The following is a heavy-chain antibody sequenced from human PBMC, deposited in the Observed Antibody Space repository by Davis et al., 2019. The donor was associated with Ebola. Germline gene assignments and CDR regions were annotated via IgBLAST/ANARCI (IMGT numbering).Heavy chain of an antibody. V-gene: IGHV1-46*01. CDR1: GYTFTSYY. CDR3: AREYYYDSSGPDLYYYGMDV. CDR2: INPSGGRT. Sequence: ASVTVSCKASGYTFTSYYMHWVRQAPGQGLEWMGIINPSGGRTSYAQKFQGRVTMTRDTSTSTVYMELSSLRSEDTAVYYCAREYYYDSSGPDLYYYGMDVWGQGTTVTVSS. D-gene: IGHD3-22*01. J-gene: IGHJ6*02.